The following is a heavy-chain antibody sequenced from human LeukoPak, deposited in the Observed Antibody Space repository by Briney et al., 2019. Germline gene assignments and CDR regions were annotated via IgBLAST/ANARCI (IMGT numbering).Heavy chain of an antibody. D-gene: IGHD1-26*01. CDR2: IKQDGSEK. J-gene: IGHJ4*02. CDR3: AKLAVGATSLHDY. CDR1: GFTFSSYW. Sequence: GGSLRLSCAASGFTFSSYWMSWVRQAPGKGLEWVANIKQDGSEKYYVDSVKGRFTISRDNAKNSLYLQMNSLRAEDTAVYYCAKLAVGATSLHDYWGQGTLVTVSS. V-gene: IGHV3-7*01.